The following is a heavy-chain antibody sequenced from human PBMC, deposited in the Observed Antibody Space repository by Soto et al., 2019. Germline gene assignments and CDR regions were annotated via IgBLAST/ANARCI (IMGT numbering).Heavy chain of an antibody. Sequence: QVQLVESGGGVVQPGRSLRLSCAASGFTFSNYGMHWVRQAPGKGLDWVAVMWFDGSGKYYADSVKGRFTISRDNSKNTLSLQMNSLRADDTAVYYCARAQDEFFGKLDVWGQGTTVTVSS. CDR3: ARAQDEFFGKLDV. V-gene: IGHV3-33*01. J-gene: IGHJ6*02. D-gene: IGHD3-3*01. CDR1: GFTFSNYG. CDR2: MWFDGSGK.